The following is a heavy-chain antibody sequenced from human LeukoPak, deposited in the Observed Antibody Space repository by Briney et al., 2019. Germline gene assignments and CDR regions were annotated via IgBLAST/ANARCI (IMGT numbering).Heavy chain of an antibody. CDR3: ARGDTYYYYGMDV. CDR1: GFIFSDHY. Sequence: GGSLRLSCAASGFIFSDHYMDWVRQAPGKGREWVGRARNKANSYTTEYAASVKGRFTISRDDSKNSLYLQMNSLKIEDTAVYYCARGDTYYYYGMDVWGQGTTVTVSS. D-gene: IGHD5-18*01. V-gene: IGHV3-72*01. J-gene: IGHJ6*02. CDR2: ARNKANSYTT.